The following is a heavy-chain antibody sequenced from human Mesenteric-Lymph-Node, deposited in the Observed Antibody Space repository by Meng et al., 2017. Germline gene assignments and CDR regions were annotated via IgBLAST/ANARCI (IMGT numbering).Heavy chain of an antibody. CDR2: TYYRSKWYN. Sequence: GQGLVKPPHAPSLTCAISGDRASSNRAAWNWIRQSPSRGLEWLGRTYYRSKWYNDYAVSVKSRITINPDTSKNQFSLQLNSVTPEDTAVYYCARVAVGISSFDYWGQGTLVTVSS. D-gene: IGHD1-26*01. CDR1: GDRASSNRAA. CDR3: ARVAVGISSFDY. V-gene: IGHV6-1*01. J-gene: IGHJ4*02.